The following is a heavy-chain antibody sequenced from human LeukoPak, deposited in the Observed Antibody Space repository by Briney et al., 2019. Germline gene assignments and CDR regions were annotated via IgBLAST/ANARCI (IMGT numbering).Heavy chain of an antibody. D-gene: IGHD3-16*02. CDR2: IKDDGSSK. Sequence: GGSLRLSCGAPGFTFSGFWMSWFRHTPGKGRGWVDSIKDDGSSKYYVDSVKGRFTSSRDNAKNSLYLQMHSLRAEDTGVYYCARRIVARQNFDYWGQGTLVTVSS. CDR3: ARRIVARQNFDY. J-gene: IGHJ4*02. CDR1: GFTFSGFW. V-gene: IGHV3-7*04.